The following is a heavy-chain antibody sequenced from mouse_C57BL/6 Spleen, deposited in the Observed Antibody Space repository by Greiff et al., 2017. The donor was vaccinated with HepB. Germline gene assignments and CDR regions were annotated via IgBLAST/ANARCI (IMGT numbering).Heavy chain of an antibody. CDR3: ERLGQDDFCY. Sequence: EVQLQQSGPELVKPGASVKISCKASGYTFTDYYMNWVKQSHGKSLEWIGDINPKDGGTSYNQKFKGKATLTIDKSSITAYMELRSLTSEDSAVYYCERLGQDDFCYWGQGTTLTVSS. J-gene: IGHJ2*01. V-gene: IGHV1-26*01. CDR1: GYTFTDYY. CDR2: INPKDGGT. D-gene: IGHD3-3*01.